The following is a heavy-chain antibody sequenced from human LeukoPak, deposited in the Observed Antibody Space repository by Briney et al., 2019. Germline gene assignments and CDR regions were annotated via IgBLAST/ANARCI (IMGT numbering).Heavy chain of an antibody. CDR3: ANGYAFDY. J-gene: IGHJ4*02. Sequence: SETLSLTCAVYGGSFSGYYWSWIRQPPGKGLEWIGEISHSGSTNYNPSLKSRVTISVDTSKNQFSLKLSSVTAADTAVYYCANGYAFDYWGQGTLVTVSS. D-gene: IGHD5-18*01. CDR1: GGSFSGYY. CDR2: ISHSGST. V-gene: IGHV4-34*01.